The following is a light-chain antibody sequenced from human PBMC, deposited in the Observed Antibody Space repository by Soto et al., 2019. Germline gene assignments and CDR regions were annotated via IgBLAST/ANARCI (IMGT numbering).Light chain of an antibody. CDR2: SNY. CDR3: AAWDDILNGYV. CDR1: SSNIESNT. J-gene: IGLJ1*01. Sequence: QAVVTQPPSASGTPGQRVTIFCSGSSSNIESNTVTWYQQLPGTAPKLVIYSNYDRPSGVPDRFSGSTSGTSASLVIRGLQSEDEADYYCAAWDDILNGYVFGDGTKLTVL. V-gene: IGLV1-44*01.